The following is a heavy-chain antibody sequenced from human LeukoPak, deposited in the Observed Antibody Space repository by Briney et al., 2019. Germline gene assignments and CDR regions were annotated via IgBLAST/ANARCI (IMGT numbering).Heavy chain of an antibody. J-gene: IGHJ3*02. CDR2: IRYDGSNE. D-gene: IGHD7-27*01. CDR3: ASRPGAI. Sequence: GGSLRLSCAASGFTFSSYWMSWVRQAPGKGLEWVAFIRYDGSNEYYADSVKGRFTISRDNPKNTLYLQMNSLRPEDTALYYCASRPGAIWGQGTMVTVSS. V-gene: IGHV3-30*02. CDR1: GFTFSSYW.